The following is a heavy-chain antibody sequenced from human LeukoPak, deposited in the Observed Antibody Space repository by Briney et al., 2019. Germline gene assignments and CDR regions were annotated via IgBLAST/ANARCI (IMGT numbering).Heavy chain of an antibody. CDR1: VGSISSYY. V-gene: IGHV4-59*01. CDR3: ARPAHYGSGSYPYYFDY. CDR2: IYYSGST. D-gene: IGHD3-10*01. Sequence: PSETLYLTCTVPVGSISSYYWSWTRQPPGKGQEWIGYIYYSGSTNYNPSLKSQVTISVDTSKNQFSLKLSSVTAADTAVYYCARPAHYGSGSYPYYFDYWGQGTLVTVSS. J-gene: IGHJ4*02.